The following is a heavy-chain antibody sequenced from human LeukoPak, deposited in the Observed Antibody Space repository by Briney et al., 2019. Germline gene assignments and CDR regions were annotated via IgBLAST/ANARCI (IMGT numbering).Heavy chain of an antibody. D-gene: IGHD4/OR15-4a*01. CDR1: GGSINSYY. V-gene: IGHV4-59*01. CDR2: IYNSGKI. Sequence: SETLSLTCTVSGGSINSYYWTWVRQPPGKGLEWLGYIYNSGKINYNPSPKSRVSISVDTTKNQFSMKLNSVTAADTAVYYCARRAGAYSHPYDYWGQGTLVTVSS. J-gene: IGHJ4*02. CDR3: ARRAGAYSHPYDY.